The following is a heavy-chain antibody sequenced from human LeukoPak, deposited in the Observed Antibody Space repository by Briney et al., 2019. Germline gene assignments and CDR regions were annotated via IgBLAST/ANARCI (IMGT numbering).Heavy chain of an antibody. D-gene: IGHD2-2*01. CDR1: GGPISSYY. CDR2: IYYTGTT. J-gene: IGHJ3*01. V-gene: IGHV4-59*01. CDR3: ARGGYASAFDL. Sequence: SETLSLTCTVSGGPISSYYWSWIRQPPGKGLEGIGYIYYTGTTNYNPSLKSRLTLSVDTSRNQVSLKLSSVTAADTAVYHCARGGYASAFDLWGQGTMVTVSS.